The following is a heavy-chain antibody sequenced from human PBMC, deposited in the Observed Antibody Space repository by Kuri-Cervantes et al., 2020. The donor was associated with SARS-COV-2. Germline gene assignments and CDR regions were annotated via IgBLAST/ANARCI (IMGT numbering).Heavy chain of an antibody. Sequence: SETLSLTCAVSGYSIRSGYYWGWIRQPPGKGLEWIGSMYHSGNTHYNPSLKSRVTISVDTSKNQFSLKLSSVTAADTAVYYCARPGGFLDVWGKGTTVTVSS. J-gene: IGHJ6*04. V-gene: IGHV4-38-2*01. CDR1: GYSIRSGYY. CDR2: MYHSGNT. CDR3: ARPGGFLDV. D-gene: IGHD4-23*01.